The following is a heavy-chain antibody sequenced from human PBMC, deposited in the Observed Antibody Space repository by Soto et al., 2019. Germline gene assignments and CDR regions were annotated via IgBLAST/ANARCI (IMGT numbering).Heavy chain of an antibody. CDR2: ISAYNGNT. J-gene: IGHJ6*03. CDR3: GGHIMITFGDYYMDV. D-gene: IGHD3-16*01. Sequence: ASVKVSCKASGYTFTNYGISWVRQAPGQGLEWMGWISAYNGNTNYAQKLQGRVTMTTDTSTSTAYMELRSLRSDDTAVYYCGGHIMITFGDYYMDVWGKGTTVTVSS. V-gene: IGHV1-18*01. CDR1: GYTFTNYG.